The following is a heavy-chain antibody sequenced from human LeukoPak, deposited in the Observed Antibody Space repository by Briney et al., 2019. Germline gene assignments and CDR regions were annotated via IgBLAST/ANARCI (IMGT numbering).Heavy chain of an antibody. CDR2: INHSGST. V-gene: IGHV4-34*01. Sequence: SETLSLTCAVYGGSFSGYYWSWIREPPGKGLEWIGEINHSGSTNYNPSLKSRVTISVDTSKNQFSLKLSYVTAADTAVYYCERERRVYFDWLVWGQGTLVTVSS. J-gene: IGHJ4*02. CDR3: ERERRVYFDWLV. CDR1: GGSFSGYY. D-gene: IGHD3-9*01.